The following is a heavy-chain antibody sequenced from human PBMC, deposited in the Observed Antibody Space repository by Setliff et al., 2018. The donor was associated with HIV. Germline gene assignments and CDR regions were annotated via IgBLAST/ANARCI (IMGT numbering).Heavy chain of an antibody. CDR2: MIPKSGKT. CDR3: ARGQRKVGGGVALDY. V-gene: IGHV1-8*02. Sequence: GASVKVSCKASGYTFTNYDINWVRQASGQGLEWMGWMIPKSGKTAYAQKFQGRVTMTRNTSIATAYMELRSLTSEDTAVYYCARGQRKVGGGVALDYWGQGTLVT. J-gene: IGHJ4*02. CDR1: GYTFTNYD. D-gene: IGHD1-26*01.